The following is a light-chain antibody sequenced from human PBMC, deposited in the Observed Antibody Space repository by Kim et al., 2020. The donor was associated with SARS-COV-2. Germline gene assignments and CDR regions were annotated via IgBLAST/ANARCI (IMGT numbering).Light chain of an antibody. J-gene: IGKJ4*01. Sequence: DIQMTQSPSSLSASVGDRVTITCRASQSISNYLAWYQQKPGKVPKLLIYAASTLQSGVPSRFSGSGSGTDFTLTINSLQPEDVATYYCQNYNSALTFGGGTKVDIK. CDR2: AAS. V-gene: IGKV1-27*01. CDR3: QNYNSALT. CDR1: QSISNY.